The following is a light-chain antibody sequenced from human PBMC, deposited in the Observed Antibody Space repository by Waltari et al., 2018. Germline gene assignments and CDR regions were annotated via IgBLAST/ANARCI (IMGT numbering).Light chain of an antibody. V-gene: IGLV3-21*03. CDR1: NIGSET. Sequence: SFVLTQPPSMSVAPGKTARIPCGGTNIGSETVHWYQQKPGQAPVLVIHDDTDRPSGIPGRVTGTNAGNTATLTISRVEAGDEADYYCQVWDSSSDHVIFGGGTMLTVL. CDR2: DDT. CDR3: QVWDSSSDHVI. J-gene: IGLJ2*01.